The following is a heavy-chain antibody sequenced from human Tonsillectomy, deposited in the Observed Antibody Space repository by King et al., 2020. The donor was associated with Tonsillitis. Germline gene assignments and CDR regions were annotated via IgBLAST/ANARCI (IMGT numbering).Heavy chain of an antibody. CDR3: ARCVTVQRYYFDY. CDR2: FCYSGST. D-gene: IGHD4-17*01. CDR1: GGSISSSSYY. Sequence: VQLQESGPGLVKPSETLSLPCNVSGGSISSSSYYWGWIRQPPGKGLEWIGSFCYSGSTYYNPSLKSRVTISVDTSKNQFSLTLSSVTAADTAVYYCARCVTVQRYYFDYWGQGTLVTVSS. V-gene: IGHV4-39*01. J-gene: IGHJ4*02.